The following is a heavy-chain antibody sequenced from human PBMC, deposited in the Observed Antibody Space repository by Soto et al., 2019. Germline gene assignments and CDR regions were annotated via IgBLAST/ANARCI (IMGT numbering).Heavy chain of an antibody. V-gene: IGHV3-30*18. J-gene: IGHJ3*02. CDR1: GFTFSSYG. Sequence: QVQLVESGGGVVQPGRSLRLSCAASGFTFSSYGMHWVRQAPGKGLEWVAVISYDGSNKYYADSVKGRFTISRDNSKNTLYLQMNSLRAEDTAVYYCAKVHDGDYTIGAFDIWGQGTMVTVSS. CDR3: AKVHDGDYTIGAFDI. D-gene: IGHD4-17*01. CDR2: ISYDGSNK.